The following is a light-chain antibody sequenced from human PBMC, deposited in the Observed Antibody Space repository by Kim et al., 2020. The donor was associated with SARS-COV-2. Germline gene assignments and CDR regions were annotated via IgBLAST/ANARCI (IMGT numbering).Light chain of an antibody. V-gene: IGKV3-20*01. CDR1: QSGSTNY. CDR3: QQYSSSRT. CDR2: GAS. J-gene: IGKJ1*01. Sequence: EIVLTQSPGTLSLSPGARATLSCRASQSGSTNYLAWYQQKPGQAPRLLIYGASSRATGIPDRFSGSGSGTDFTLTISRLEPEDFAVYYCQQYSSSRTFGQGTKVDIK.